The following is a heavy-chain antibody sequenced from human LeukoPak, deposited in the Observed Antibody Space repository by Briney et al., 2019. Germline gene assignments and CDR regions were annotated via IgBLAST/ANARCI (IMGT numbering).Heavy chain of an antibody. Sequence: GGSLRLSCALSGFTFSTFGIHWVRQAPGKGLEWVAVISYDGSTKYYADSVKGRFTISRDNSMNTMYLQMNSVRAEETAIYYCAKEESSALTNYGGQGTLVTVSS. D-gene: IGHD3-22*01. V-gene: IGHV3-30*18. CDR1: GFTFSTFG. CDR3: AKEESSALTNY. J-gene: IGHJ4*02. CDR2: ISYDGSTK.